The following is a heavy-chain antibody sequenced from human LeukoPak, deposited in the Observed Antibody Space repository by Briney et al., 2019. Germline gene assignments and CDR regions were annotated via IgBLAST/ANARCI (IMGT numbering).Heavy chain of an antibody. Sequence: GASVKVSRKASGGTFSSYAISWVRQAPGQGLEWMGGIIPIFGTANYAQKFQGRVTITADESTSTAFMELSSLRSEDTALYYCAREPGYSGYETWGQGTLVTVSS. CDR1: GGTFSSYA. CDR3: AREPGYSGYET. CDR2: IIPIFGTA. J-gene: IGHJ5*02. D-gene: IGHD5-12*01. V-gene: IGHV1-69*13.